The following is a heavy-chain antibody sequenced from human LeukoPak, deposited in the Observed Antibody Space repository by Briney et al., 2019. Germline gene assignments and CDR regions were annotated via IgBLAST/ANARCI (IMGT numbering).Heavy chain of an antibody. CDR2: IYSGGST. D-gene: IGHD1-26*01. CDR3: ARDYGHSGSYVFDY. CDR1: GFTVSSNY. J-gene: IGHJ4*02. Sequence: GGPLRLSCAASGFTVSSNYMSWVRQAPGKGLEWVSVIYSGGSTYYADSVKGRFTISRDNSKNTLYLQMNSLRAEDTAVYYCARDYGHSGSYVFDYWGQGTLVTVSS. V-gene: IGHV3-53*01.